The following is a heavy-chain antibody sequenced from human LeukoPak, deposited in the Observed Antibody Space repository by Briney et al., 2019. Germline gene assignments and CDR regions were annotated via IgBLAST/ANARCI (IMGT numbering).Heavy chain of an antibody. V-gene: IGHV4-30-4*01. D-gene: IGHD3-10*01. J-gene: IGHJ6*02. CDR3: ARDRAMDV. Sequence: PSETLSLTCTVSGGSISSNDYYWNWIRQPPGKGLEWMGFIYYSGTTYYNPSLKSRVSISIDTSENQFSLKLSSVTAADTAVYYCARDRAMDVWGQGTTVTVSS. CDR2: IYYSGTT. CDR1: GGSISSNDYY.